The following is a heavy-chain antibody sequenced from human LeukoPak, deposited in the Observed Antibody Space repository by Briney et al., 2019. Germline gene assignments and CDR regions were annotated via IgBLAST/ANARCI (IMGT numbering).Heavy chain of an antibody. CDR1: GDSVSRDTAA. CDR2: TYYRSKWYN. V-gene: IGHV6-1*01. Sequence: SQTLSLTCAIFGDSVSRDTAAWNWVRQSPSRGLEWLGRTYYRSKWYNDYAVSVKGRITINPDTSKNQFSLQLNSVTPEDTAVYYCARDRGGSSWYYFDDWGQGSLVTVSS. D-gene: IGHD6-13*01. CDR3: ARDRGGSSWYYFDD. J-gene: IGHJ4*02.